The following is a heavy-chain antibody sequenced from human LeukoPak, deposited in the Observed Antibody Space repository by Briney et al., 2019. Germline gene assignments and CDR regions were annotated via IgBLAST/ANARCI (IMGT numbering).Heavy chain of an antibody. Sequence: GGSLRLSCGASGFTFRIYWMSWVRQARAKGLEGVADINQDGSEKYYVDSGQGRYTISRNNDKNSLYLQMNSLRAEDTAMYYWARDGGLNYDSGVYFYWGQGTLVTVSS. CDR3: ARDGGLNYDSGVYFY. CDR2: INQDGSEK. V-gene: IGHV3-7*01. J-gene: IGHJ4*02. CDR1: GFTFRIYW. D-gene: IGHD3-22*01.